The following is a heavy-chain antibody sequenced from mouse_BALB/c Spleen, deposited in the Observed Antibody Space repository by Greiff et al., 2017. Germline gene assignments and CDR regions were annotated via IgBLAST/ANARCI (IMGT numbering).Heavy chain of an antibody. D-gene: IGHD2-4*01. Sequence: VQLQQSGAELVKPGASVKLSCTASGFNIKDTYMHWVKQRPEQGLEWIGRIDPANGNTKYDPKFQGKATITDDTSSNTVYLQLSSLTSEDTAVYYCARSDYGTHYYAMDYWGQGTSVTVSS. CDR1: GFNIKDTY. CDR3: ARSDYGTHYYAMDY. J-gene: IGHJ4*01. V-gene: IGHV14-3*02. CDR2: IDPANGNT.